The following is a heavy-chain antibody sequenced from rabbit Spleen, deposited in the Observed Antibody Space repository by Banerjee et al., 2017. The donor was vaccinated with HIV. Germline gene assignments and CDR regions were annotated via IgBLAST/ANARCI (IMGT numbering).Heavy chain of an antibody. CDR1: GFDFSAYG. CDR3: VRDTGTSFSSYGMDL. V-gene: IGHV1S47*01. Sequence: QEQLVESGGGLVQPGGSLTLSCKASGFDFSAYGMSWVRQAPGKGLEWIGYIEPIFGNTYYANWVNGRFTISSHNAQNTLYLQLSSLTAADTATYFCVRDTGTSFSSYGMDLWGQGTLVTVS. D-gene: IGHD8-1*01. CDR2: IEPIFGNT. J-gene: IGHJ6*01.